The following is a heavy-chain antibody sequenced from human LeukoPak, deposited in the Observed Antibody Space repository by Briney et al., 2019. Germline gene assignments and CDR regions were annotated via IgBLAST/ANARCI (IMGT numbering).Heavy chain of an antibody. Sequence: GGSLRLSCAASGFTFNSYAMSWVRQAPGKGLEWVSAVIGSGGSTYCADSVEGRFTVSRDNSKNTVYLQMNSLRAEDTATYYCAKRRSGSSGLYYFDYWGLGTLVTVSS. J-gene: IGHJ4*02. CDR2: VIGSGGST. CDR3: AKRRSGSSGLYYFDY. CDR1: GFTFNSYA. V-gene: IGHV3-23*01. D-gene: IGHD3-10*01.